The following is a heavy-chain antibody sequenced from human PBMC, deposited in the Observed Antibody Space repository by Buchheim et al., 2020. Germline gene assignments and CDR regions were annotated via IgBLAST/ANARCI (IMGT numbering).Heavy chain of an antibody. CDR2: ISSSSSTI. CDR1: GFIFSSYS. J-gene: IGHJ4*02. Sequence: EVQLVESGGGLVQPGGSLRLSCTASGFIFSSYSMNWVRQAPGKGLEWVSYISSSSSTIYYADSVKGRFTISRDNAKNSLSLQMNSPRGGETAVYYCARNSLGATGWDYFDYWGQGTL. V-gene: IGHV3-48*01. D-gene: IGHD1-26*01. CDR3: ARNSLGATGWDYFDY.